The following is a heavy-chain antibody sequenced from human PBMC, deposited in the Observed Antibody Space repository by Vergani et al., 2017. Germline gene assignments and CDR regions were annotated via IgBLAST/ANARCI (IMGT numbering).Heavy chain of an antibody. CDR1: GFTFDDYA. J-gene: IGHJ4*02. V-gene: IGHV3-9*01. Sequence: EVQLVESGGGLVQPGRSLRLSCAASGFTFDDYAMHWVRQAPGKGLEWVSGISWNSGSIGYADSVKGRFTIFRDNAKNSLYLQMNSLRAEDTALYYCAKAPNVDTAMATFDYWGQGTLVTVSS. D-gene: IGHD5-18*01. CDR2: ISWNSGSI. CDR3: AKAPNVDTAMATFDY.